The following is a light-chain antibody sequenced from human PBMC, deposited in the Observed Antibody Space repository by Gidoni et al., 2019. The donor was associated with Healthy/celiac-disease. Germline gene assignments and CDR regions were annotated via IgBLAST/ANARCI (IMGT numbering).Light chain of an antibody. V-gene: IGLV3-21*03. Sequence: SYVLTQPPSVSVAPGKTARITCGGNNIGSKSVHWYQQKPGPAPVLVVYDASDRPSGIPERFSGSNSGNTATLTISRVAAGDDADYYCQVWDSSSDHWVFGGGTKLTVL. CDR3: QVWDSSSDHWV. CDR1: NIGSKS. J-gene: IGLJ3*02. CDR2: DAS.